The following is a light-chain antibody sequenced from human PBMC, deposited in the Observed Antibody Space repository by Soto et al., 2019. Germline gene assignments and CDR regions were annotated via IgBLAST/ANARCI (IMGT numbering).Light chain of an antibody. Sequence: QSVLPQPPSASGTPGQRVTISCSGSSSNIGINYVYWFQQLPGTAPKLLIYRNNQRPSGVPDRFSGSKSGTSASLAISGLRSEDEADYYCVAWDDSLSGQVFGGGTQLTVL. J-gene: IGLJ2*01. CDR2: RNN. V-gene: IGLV1-47*01. CDR1: SSNIGINY. CDR3: VAWDDSLSGQV.